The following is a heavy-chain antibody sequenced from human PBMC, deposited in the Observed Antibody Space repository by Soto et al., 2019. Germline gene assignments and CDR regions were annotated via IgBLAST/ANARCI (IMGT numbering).Heavy chain of an antibody. Sequence: QVQLVESGGGVVQPGRSLRLSCAASGFTFSSYAMHWVRQAPGKGLEWVAVISYDGSNKYYADSVKGRFTISRDNSQNTLYLQMNSLRAEDTAIYYCARDKVAAAGNSWRNFDYWGQGTLVTVSS. CDR1: GFTFSSYA. CDR2: ISYDGSNK. D-gene: IGHD6-13*01. J-gene: IGHJ4*02. CDR3: ARDKVAAAGNSWRNFDY. V-gene: IGHV3-30-3*01.